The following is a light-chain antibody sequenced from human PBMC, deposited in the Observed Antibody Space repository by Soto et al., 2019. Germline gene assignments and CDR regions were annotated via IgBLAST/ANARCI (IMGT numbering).Light chain of an antibody. CDR2: DTS. Sequence: EIVLTQSPGTLSLSPGERATLSCRASQNVRDSYLAWYQQKPGQAPSLLLYDTSTRATGVPDRFSGSGSGTDFALTISRVEPEAFALYFCQQYGSSPGTFGQRTKVEI. J-gene: IGKJ1*01. CDR1: QNVRDSY. CDR3: QQYGSSPGT. V-gene: IGKV3-20*01.